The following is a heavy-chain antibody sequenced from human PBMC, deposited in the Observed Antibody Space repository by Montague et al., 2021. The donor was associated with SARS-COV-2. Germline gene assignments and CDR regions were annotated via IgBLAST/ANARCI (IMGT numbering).Heavy chain of an antibody. V-gene: IGHV4-59*08. CDR1: GGSISGYY. D-gene: IGHD3-9*01. CDR2: IYDTGNT. J-gene: IGHJ3*02. CDR3: ATYYDILTGYYIDAFDI. Sequence: SETLSLTCTVSGGSISGYYWSWIRQPPGKGPEWIGNIYDTGNTNYNPSLKSRVTISEDTSKNQFSLKLSSVTAADTAVYYCATYYDILTGYYIDAFDIWGQGIMVTVSS.